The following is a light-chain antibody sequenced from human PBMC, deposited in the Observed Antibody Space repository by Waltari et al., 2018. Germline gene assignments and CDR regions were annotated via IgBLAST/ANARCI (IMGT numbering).Light chain of an antibody. CDR2: YSN. V-gene: IGKV1-17*01. Sequence: DIQMSQSPSSLSASVGDRVTITCRASQGITNYLNWYQQKPGKAPKLLIYYSNTLPSGVPSRFSGSGSGTEFTLTISSLQPEDFGTYYCQQGNNYPRTFGQGTKVEIK. CDR1: QGITNY. CDR3: QQGNNYPRT. J-gene: IGKJ1*01.